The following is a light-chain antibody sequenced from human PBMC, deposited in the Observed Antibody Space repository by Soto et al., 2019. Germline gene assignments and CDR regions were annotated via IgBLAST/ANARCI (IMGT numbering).Light chain of an antibody. CDR3: QQRSDWPST. Sequence: EIVLTQSPGTLSLSPGERASLSCRASQSVSSNYLAWFQQKPGQAPRLLISTASSRATGIPDRFSGSGSGTDFTLTITRLEPEDFAVYYCQQRSDWPSTFGQGTKVEV. CDR2: TAS. CDR1: QSVSSNY. J-gene: IGKJ1*01. V-gene: IGKV3D-20*02.